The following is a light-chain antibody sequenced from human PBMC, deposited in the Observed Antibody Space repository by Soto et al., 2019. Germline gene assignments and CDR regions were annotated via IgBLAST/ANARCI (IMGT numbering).Light chain of an antibody. V-gene: IGKV3-11*01. J-gene: IGKJ4*01. CDR3: QQRSNWPPLP. CDR2: DAS. Sequence: EIMLTQSPATLSLSPGERATLSCRASQCVSSYLAWYQQKPGQAPRLLIYDASTRATGIPARFSGSGSGTGFPLPISSLEPEDFAVHYCQQRSNWPPLPFGGGTKVEIK. CDR1: QCVSSY.